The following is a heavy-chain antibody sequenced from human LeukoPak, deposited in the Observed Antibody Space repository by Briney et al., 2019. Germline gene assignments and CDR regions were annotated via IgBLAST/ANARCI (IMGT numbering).Heavy chain of an antibody. J-gene: IGHJ5*02. V-gene: IGHV4-59*08. Sequence: SETLSLTCTVYGGSISSYYWSWIRQPPGKGLEWIGYIYYSGSTNYNPSLKSRVTISVDTSKNQFSLKLSSVTAADTAVYYCARQSRNRWFDPWGQGTLVTVSS. CDR3: ARQSRNRWFDP. D-gene: IGHD2-2*01. CDR1: GGSISSYY. CDR2: IYYSGST.